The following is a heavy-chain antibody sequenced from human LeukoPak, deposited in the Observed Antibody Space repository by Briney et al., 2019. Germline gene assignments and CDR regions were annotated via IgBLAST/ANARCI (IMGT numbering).Heavy chain of an antibody. CDR1: GFTFSSYS. CDR3: ARLFEASSWYEYYYYYGMDV. Sequence: GGSLRLSCAASGFTFSSYSMNWVRQAPGKGLEWVSSISSSSSYIYYADSVKGRFTISRDNAKNSLYLQMNSLRAEDTAVYYCARLFEASSWYEYYYYYGMDVWGQGTTVTVSS. V-gene: IGHV3-21*01. J-gene: IGHJ6*02. D-gene: IGHD6-13*01. CDR2: ISSSSSYI.